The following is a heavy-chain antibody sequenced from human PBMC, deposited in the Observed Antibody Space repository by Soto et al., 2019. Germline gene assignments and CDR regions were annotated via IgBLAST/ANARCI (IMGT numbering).Heavy chain of an antibody. D-gene: IGHD7-27*01. CDR2: ISYDGSNK. CDR1: GFTFSSYA. V-gene: IGHV3-30-3*01. CDR3: ARDRTGDRGYYYYYYGMDV. Sequence: HPGGSLRLSCAASGFTFSSYAMHWVRQAPGKGLEWVAVISYDGSNKYYADSVKGRFTISRDNSKNTLYLQMNSLRAEDTAVYYCARDRTGDRGYYYYYYGMDVWGQGTTVTVSS. J-gene: IGHJ6*02.